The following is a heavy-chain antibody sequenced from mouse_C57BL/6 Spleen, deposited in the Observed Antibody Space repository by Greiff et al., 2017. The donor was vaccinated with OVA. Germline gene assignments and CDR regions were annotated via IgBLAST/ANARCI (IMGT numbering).Heavy chain of an antibody. Sequence: EVQLQESGPGLVKPSQSLSLTCSVTGYSITSGYYWNWIRQFPGNKLEWMGYISYDGSNNYNPSLKNRISITRDTSKNQFFLKLNSVTTEDTATYYCARERGNFDYWGQGTTRTVSS. V-gene: IGHV3-6*01. CDR2: ISYDGSN. CDR3: ARERGNFDY. D-gene: IGHD2-14*01. J-gene: IGHJ2*01. CDR1: GYSITSGYY.